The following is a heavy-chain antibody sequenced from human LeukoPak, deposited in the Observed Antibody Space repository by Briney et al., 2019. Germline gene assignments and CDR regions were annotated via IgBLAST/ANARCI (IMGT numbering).Heavy chain of an antibody. CDR1: GFTFSSYE. CDR2: ISSSGSTI. CDR3: ARYYYDSSGYIPYYFDY. D-gene: IGHD3-22*01. J-gene: IGHJ4*02. Sequence: GGSLRLSCAASGFTFSSYEMNWVRQAPGKGLEWVSYISSSGSTIYYADSVKGRFTISRDNAKNSLYLQMNSLRAEDTAVYYCARYYYDSSGYIPYYFDYWGQGTLVTVSS. V-gene: IGHV3-48*03.